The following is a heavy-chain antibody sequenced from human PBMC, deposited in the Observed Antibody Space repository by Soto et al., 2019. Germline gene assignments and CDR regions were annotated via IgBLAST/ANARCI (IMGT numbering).Heavy chain of an antibody. J-gene: IGHJ4*02. CDR3: ARDPVAGTYFDY. Sequence: ASVKVSCKASGYTFTSYALHWVRQAPGQGLEWMGWINGYNGNTNYAQKLQGRVTMTTDTSTSTAYMELRSLRSDDTAVYYCARDPVAGTYFDYWGQGTLVTVSS. CDR2: INGYNGNT. V-gene: IGHV1-18*01. D-gene: IGHD6-19*01. CDR1: GYTFTSYA.